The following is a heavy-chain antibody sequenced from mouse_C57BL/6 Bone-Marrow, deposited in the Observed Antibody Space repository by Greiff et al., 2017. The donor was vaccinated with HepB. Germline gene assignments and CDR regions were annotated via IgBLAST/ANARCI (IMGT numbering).Heavy chain of an antibody. D-gene: IGHD3-2*02. CDR2: INPSTGGT. Sequence: VQLKQSGPELVKPGASVKISCKASGYSFTGYYMNWVKQSPEKSLEWIGEINPSTGGTTYNQKFKAKATLTVDKSSSTAYMQLKSLTSEDSAVYYCAREELRLQYAYWGQGTLVTVSA. CDR3: AREELRLQYAY. CDR1: GYSFTGYY. J-gene: IGHJ3*01. V-gene: IGHV1-42*01.